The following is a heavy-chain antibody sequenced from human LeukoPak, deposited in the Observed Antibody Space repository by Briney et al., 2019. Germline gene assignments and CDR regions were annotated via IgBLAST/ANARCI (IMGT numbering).Heavy chain of an antibody. CDR3: SREVRGDEGYVDF. CDR2: ISYDGSNK. Sequence: GGSLRLSCAASGFTFSSYAMHWVRQAPGKGLEWVAVISYDGSNKYYADSSNGRFTIPSDDSKNTLYLQMNSLRAECTSVYYGSREVRGDEGYVDFWGQGTVVPVSS. J-gene: IGHJ4*02. D-gene: IGHD3-10*01. V-gene: IGHV3-30*04. CDR1: GFTFSSYA.